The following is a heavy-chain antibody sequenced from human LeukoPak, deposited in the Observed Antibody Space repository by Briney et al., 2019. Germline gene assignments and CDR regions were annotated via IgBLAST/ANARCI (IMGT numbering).Heavy chain of an antibody. CDR2: IYSGGST. J-gene: IGHJ5*02. Sequence: GGSMRLSCAASGFTVSSNYMSWVRQAPGKGLEWVSVIYSGGSTYYADSVKGRFTISRDNSKNTLYLQMNSLRAEDTAVYYCAREGPYSGYDPWGQGTLVTVSS. CDR3: AREGPYSGYDP. V-gene: IGHV3-53*01. D-gene: IGHD5-12*01. CDR1: GFTVSSNY.